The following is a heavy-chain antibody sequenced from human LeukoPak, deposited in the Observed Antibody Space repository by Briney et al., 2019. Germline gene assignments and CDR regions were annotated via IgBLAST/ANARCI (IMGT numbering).Heavy chain of an antibody. V-gene: IGHV1-69*05. J-gene: IGHJ3*02. CDR1: GGTFGSYA. D-gene: IGHD3-22*01. Sequence: ASVKISCKASGGTFGSYAISWVRQAPGQGLEWMGGIIPIFGTANYAQKFQGRVTITTDESTSTAYMELSSLRSEDTAVYYCAREYDRDAFDIWGQGTMVTVSS. CDR2: IIPIFGTA. CDR3: AREYDRDAFDI.